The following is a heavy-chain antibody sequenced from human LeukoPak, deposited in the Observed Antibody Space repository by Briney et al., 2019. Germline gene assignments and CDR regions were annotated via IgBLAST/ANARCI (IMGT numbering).Heavy chain of an antibody. V-gene: IGHV3-23*01. CDR2: IYENGGTT. CDR3: AKDFRIGYSAHFDY. J-gene: IGHJ4*02. D-gene: IGHD2-21*01. CDR1: GFTFRSHA. Sequence: GGSLRLSCVGSGFTFRSHAMSWVRQAPEKGLEFVSGIYENGGTTYYADSVKGRFSISRDNSKNTLHLQMDSLRGEDTAVYYCAKDFRIGYSAHFDYWGQGALVTVSS.